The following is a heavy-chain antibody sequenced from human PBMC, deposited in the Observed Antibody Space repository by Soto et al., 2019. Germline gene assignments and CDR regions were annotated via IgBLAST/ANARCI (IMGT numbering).Heavy chain of an antibody. CDR1: GFTFSSYA. J-gene: IGHJ4*02. Sequence: QVQLVESGGGVVQPGRSLRLSCAASGFTFSSYAMHWVRQAPGRGLGWGAVISYDGSNKYYADSVKGRFTISRDNSKNTLYLQMNSLRAEDTAVYYCARDEAGYDFWSGYFDYWGQGTLVTVSS. V-gene: IGHV3-30-3*01. CDR3: ARDEAGYDFWSGYFDY. CDR2: ISYDGSNK. D-gene: IGHD3-3*01.